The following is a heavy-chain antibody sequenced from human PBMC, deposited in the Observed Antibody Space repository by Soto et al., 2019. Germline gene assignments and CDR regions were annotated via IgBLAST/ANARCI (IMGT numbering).Heavy chain of an antibody. CDR2: SYYSGST. CDR1: GGSITSNNYY. Sequence: SETLSLTCTVSGGSITSNNYYWSWIRQPPGNGLEWIGYSYYSGSTYYNPSLTSRVTISIDTSKNHFSLKLSSLTAADTAVYYRARVLGGFSYSYYYSYSLDVWGQGTTVTVSS. J-gene: IGHJ6*02. D-gene: IGHD5-18*01. V-gene: IGHV4-30-4*01. CDR3: ARVLGGFSYSYYYSYSLDV.